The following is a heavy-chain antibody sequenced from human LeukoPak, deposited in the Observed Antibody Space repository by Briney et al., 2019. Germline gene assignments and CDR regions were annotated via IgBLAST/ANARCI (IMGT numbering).Heavy chain of an antibody. CDR1: GYSFSSYW. D-gene: IGHD2-2*01. CDR2: IYPGDSDT. V-gene: IGHV5-51*01. Sequence: GESLKISCKGSGYSFSSYWIVWVRQMPGKGLEWMGIIYPGDSDTRYSPSFQGQVTISADKSISTAYLQWSSLKASDTAMYYCAKYFCISNSCSFDIWGLGTMVTVSS. J-gene: IGHJ3*02. CDR3: AKYFCISNSCSFDI.